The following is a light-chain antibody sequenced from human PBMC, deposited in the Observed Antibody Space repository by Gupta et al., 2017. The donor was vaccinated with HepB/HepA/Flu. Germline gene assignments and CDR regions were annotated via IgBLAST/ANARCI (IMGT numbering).Light chain of an antibody. CDR3: RQDKNYGLT. Sequence: AIQMTQSPSSLSASVGDRVTITCRASQAIRNDLGWYQQKPGKAPKLLIYAASSLQSGVPARFSGSGSGTDFTLTISSLQPEDFATYYCRQDKNYGLTFGGGTKVEIK. CDR2: AAS. J-gene: IGKJ4*01. CDR1: QAIRND. V-gene: IGKV1-6*01.